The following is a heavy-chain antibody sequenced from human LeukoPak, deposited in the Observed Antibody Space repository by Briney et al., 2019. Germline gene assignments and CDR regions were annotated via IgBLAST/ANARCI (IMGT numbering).Heavy chain of an antibody. CDR2: IYSGGST. CDR3: ARGPAGYN. D-gene: IGHD1-1*01. J-gene: IGHJ4*02. V-gene: IGHV3-53*01. CDR1: WFIVSSNH. Sequence: GGSLRLSCAASWFIVSSNHMSWVRQAPGKGLEWVSFIYSGGSTDYADSVKGRFTISRDNLKNTLYLQMNSLRAEDTAVYYCARGPAGYNWGQGTLVTFSS.